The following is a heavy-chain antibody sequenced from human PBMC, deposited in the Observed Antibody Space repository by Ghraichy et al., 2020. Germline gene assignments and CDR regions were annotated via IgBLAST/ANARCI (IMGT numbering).Heavy chain of an antibody. D-gene: IGHD4-23*01. V-gene: IGHV3-48*02. CDR2: ITSSSRTK. J-gene: IGHJ6*02. CDR3: ARGSRVVRFYYYDGMDV. Sequence: GGSLRLSCVGSGFSFRGYSMNWVRQSPGKGLEWVSYITSSSRTKSYADSVKGRFTISRDNAQNSLYLQMNSLRDEDTAVYYCARGSRVVRFYYYDGMDVWGQGTTVTVSS. CDR1: GFSFRGYS.